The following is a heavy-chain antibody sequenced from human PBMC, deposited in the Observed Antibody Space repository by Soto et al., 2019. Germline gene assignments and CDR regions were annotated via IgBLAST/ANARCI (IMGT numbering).Heavy chain of an antibody. D-gene: IGHD3-22*01. Sequence: GGSLRLSCAASGFTFSSYAMHWVRQAPGKGLEWVAVISYDGSNKYYADSVKGRFTISRDNSKNTLYLQMNSLRAEDTAVYYCARAGLGYYDSSGYLKWGQGTLVTVSS. CDR2: ISYDGSNK. J-gene: IGHJ4*02. CDR3: ARAGLGYYDSSGYLK. V-gene: IGHV3-30-3*01. CDR1: GFTFSSYA.